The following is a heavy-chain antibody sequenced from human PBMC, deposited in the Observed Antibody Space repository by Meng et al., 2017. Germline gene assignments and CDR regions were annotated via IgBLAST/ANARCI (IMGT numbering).Heavy chain of an antibody. Sequence: QVPLVKAGAEVKKPGASVKVSCKVSGYTLTELSMHWVRQAPGKGLEWMGGFDPEDGETIYAQKFQGRVTMTEDTSTDTAYMELSSLRSEDTAVYYCATAYRYYYDSSGYYSGNYWGQGTLVTVSS. V-gene: IGHV1-24*01. D-gene: IGHD3-22*01. CDR2: FDPEDGET. CDR3: ATAYRYYYDSSGYYSGNY. J-gene: IGHJ4*02. CDR1: GYTLTELS.